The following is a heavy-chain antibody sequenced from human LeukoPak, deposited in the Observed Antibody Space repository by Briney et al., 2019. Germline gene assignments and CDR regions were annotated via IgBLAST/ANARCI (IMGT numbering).Heavy chain of an antibody. CDR1: GFTFSSYS. V-gene: IGHV3-48*04. Sequence: GGSLRLSCAASGFTFSSYSMNWVRQAPGKGLEWVSYISSSSSTIYYADSVKGRFTISRDNAKNSLYLQMNSLRAEDTAVYYCARDNIVGDYWGQGTLVTVSS. CDR3: ARDNIVGDY. CDR2: ISSSSSTI. D-gene: IGHD5-12*01. J-gene: IGHJ4*02.